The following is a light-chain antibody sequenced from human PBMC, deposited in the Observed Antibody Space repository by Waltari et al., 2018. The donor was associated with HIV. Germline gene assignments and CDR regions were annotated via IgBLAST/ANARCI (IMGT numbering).Light chain of an antibody. CDR3: AAWNDSLSGYV. CDR1: SPNIGRNS. CDR2: RNN. V-gene: IGLV1-47*01. Sequence: QSVLTQPPPASGTTGPWVTISCSGSSPNIGRNSVFWHQQLPGTAPKLLIYRNNQRPSGVPDRFSGSKSGTSASLAINGLRSEDEADYYCAAWNDSLSGYVFGTGTKVTV. J-gene: IGLJ1*01.